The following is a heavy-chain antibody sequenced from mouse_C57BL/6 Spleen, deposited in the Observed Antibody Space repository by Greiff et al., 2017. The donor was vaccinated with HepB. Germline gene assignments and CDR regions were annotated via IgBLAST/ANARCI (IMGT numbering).Heavy chain of an antibody. CDR1: GFNIKDDY. CDR3: TTDYYGSSSFAY. J-gene: IGHJ3*01. V-gene: IGHV14-4*01. Sequence: VQLQQSGAELVRPGASVKLSCTASGFNIKDDYMHWVKQRPEQGLEWIGWIDPENGDTEYASKFQGKATITADTSSNTAYLQLSSLTSEDTAVYSCTTDYYGSSSFAYWGQGTLVTVSA. D-gene: IGHD1-1*01. CDR2: IDPENGDT.